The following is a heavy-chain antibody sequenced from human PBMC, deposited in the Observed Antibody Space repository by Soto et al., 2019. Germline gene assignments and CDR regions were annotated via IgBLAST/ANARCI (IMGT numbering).Heavy chain of an antibody. CDR1: GFSFSSYS. J-gene: IGHJ6*02. CDR3: AREDFDWLDYYYGMDV. CDR2: ISSSSTAI. Sequence: PGGSLRLSCAASGFSFSSYSMNWVRQAPGKGLEWVSSISSSSTAIFYGDSVKGRFIISRDNAENSLYLQMNSLRAEDTAVYYCAREDFDWLDYYYGMDVWGQGTTVTVSS. V-gene: IGHV3-21*01. D-gene: IGHD3-9*01.